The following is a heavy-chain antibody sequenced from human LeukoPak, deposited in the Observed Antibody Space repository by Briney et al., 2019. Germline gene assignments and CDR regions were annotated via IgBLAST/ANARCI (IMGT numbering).Heavy chain of an antibody. CDR3: ARDNPSGYGLYYFDY. J-gene: IGHJ4*02. V-gene: IGHV1-18*01. Sequence: GASVKVSCKASGYTFTSYGISWVRQAPGQGLEWMGWISAYNGNTNYAQKLQGRVTMTTDTSTSTAYMELRSLRSDDTAVYYCARDNPSGYGLYYFDYWGQGTLVTVSS. CDR1: GYTFTSYG. CDR2: ISAYNGNT. D-gene: IGHD5-12*01.